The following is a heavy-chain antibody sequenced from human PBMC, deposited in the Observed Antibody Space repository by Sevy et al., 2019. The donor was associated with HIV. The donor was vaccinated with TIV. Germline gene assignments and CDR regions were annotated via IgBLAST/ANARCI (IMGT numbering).Heavy chain of an antibody. J-gene: IGHJ4*02. V-gene: IGHV3-23*01. CDR1: GFTFSSYA. CDR3: AKRSLYGDYLFDY. Sequence: GGSLRLSCAASGFTFSSYAMSWVRQAPGKGLEWVSAISGSGGSTYYADSVKGRFTISRDNSKNTLYLQMNSLRAEDMAVYYCAKRSLYGDYLFDYWGQGTLVTVSS. CDR2: ISGSGGST. D-gene: IGHD4-17*01.